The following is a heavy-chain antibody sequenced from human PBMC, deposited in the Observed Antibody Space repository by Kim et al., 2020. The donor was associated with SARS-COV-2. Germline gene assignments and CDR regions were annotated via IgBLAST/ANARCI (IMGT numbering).Heavy chain of an antibody. V-gene: IGHV4-59*09. D-gene: IGHD3-9*01. CDR3: ARGYYDILTGYYNWFDP. J-gene: IGHJ5*02. Sequence: SRVTISVDTSKNQFSLKLSAVTAADTAVYYCARGYYDILTGYYNWFDPWGQGTLVTVSS.